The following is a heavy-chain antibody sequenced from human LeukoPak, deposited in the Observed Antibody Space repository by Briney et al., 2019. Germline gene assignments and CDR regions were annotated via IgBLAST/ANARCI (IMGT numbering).Heavy chain of an antibody. CDR1: RFTFSSYA. D-gene: IGHD3-16*01. CDR2: ISGSGGST. Sequence: GGSLRLSCAASRFTFSSYAMSWVRHAPGKGLEWVSVISGSGGSTYYADSVKGRFTISRDNSKNTLYLQVNSLRAEDTAVYYCARDERVTYDYYFDYWGQGTLVTVSS. CDR3: ARDERVTYDYYFDY. V-gene: IGHV3-23*01. J-gene: IGHJ4*02.